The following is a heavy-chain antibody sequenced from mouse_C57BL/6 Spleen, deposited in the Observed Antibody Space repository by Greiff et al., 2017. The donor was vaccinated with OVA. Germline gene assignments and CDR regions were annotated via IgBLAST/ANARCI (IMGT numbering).Heavy chain of an antibody. CDR1: GFTFSSYG. Sequence: EVKLMESGGDLVKPGGSLKLSCAASGFTFSSYGMSWVRQTPDKRLEWVATISSGGSYTYYPDSVKGRFTISIDNAKNTLYLQMSSLKSEDTAMYYCARQGGDYFDYWGQGTTLTVSS. CDR3: ARQGGDYFDY. CDR2: ISSGGSYT. J-gene: IGHJ2*01. V-gene: IGHV5-6*01.